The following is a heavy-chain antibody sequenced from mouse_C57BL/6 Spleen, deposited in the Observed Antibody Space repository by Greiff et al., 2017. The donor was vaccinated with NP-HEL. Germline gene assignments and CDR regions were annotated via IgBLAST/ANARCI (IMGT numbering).Heavy chain of an antibody. CDR3: TTEGYYYGSSPWYFDV. V-gene: IGHV14-1*01. J-gene: IGHJ1*03. CDR1: GFNIKDYY. D-gene: IGHD1-1*01. Sequence: VQLQQSGAELVRPGASVKLSCTASGFNIKDYYMHWVKQRPEQGLEWIGRIDPEDGDTEYAPKFQGKATMTADTSSNTAYLQLSSLTSEDTAVYYCTTEGYYYGSSPWYFDVWGTGTTVTVSS. CDR2: IDPEDGDT.